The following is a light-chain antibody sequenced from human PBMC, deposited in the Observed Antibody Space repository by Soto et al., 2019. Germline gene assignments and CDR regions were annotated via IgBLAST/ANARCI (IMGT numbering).Light chain of an antibody. CDR3: QQCATAPLT. J-gene: IGKJ1*01. CDR1: QSVTNNY. V-gene: IGKV3-20*01. CDR2: DAS. Sequence: EIVLTQSPGTLSLSPGERATLSCRASQSVTNNYLAWYQQKPGQAPRLLIDDASHRATGIPDRFSGSGSGTDFTLTINRLEPEDFAVYYCQQCATAPLTFGQGTRVE.